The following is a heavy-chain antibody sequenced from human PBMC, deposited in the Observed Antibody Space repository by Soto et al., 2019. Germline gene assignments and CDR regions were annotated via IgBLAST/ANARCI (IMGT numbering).Heavy chain of an antibody. D-gene: IGHD3-16*01. J-gene: IGHJ5*02. Sequence: SETLSLTCAVYGGFLSESYWTWIRQPPGKGLEWIGEINHVGGANYNPSLKSRVTMSVDTSQNQFSLRLISVTAADTAMYFCVRIRYQLPSSVLWLDPWGQGTPVTVSS. CDR1: GGFLSESY. V-gene: IGHV4-34*01. CDR2: INHVGGA. CDR3: VRIRYQLPSSVLWLDP.